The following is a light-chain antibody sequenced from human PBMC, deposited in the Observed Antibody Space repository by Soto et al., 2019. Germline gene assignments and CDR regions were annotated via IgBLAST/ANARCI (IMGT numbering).Light chain of an antibody. V-gene: IGLV1-51*01. CDR1: SSDVGGYNY. J-gene: IGLJ2*01. Sequence: QSALSQPPSASGSPGQSVTISCTGTSSDVGGYNYVSWYQQHPGKAPKLLIYDNNKRPSGIPDRFSGSKSGTSATLGITGLQTGDEADYYCVTWDNSLSAPVVFGGGTKLTVL. CDR2: DNN. CDR3: VTWDNSLSAPVV.